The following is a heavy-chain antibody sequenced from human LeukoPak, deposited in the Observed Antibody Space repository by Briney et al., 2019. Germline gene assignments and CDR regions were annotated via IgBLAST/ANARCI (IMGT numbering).Heavy chain of an antibody. V-gene: IGHV3-23*01. J-gene: IGHJ3*02. Sequence: GGSLRLSCAASGFTFSSYAMSWVRQAPGKGLEWVSAISGSGGSTYYADSVKGRFTISRDNSKNTLYLQMNSLRAEDTAVYYCARDEAVPAAIDDAFDIWGQGTMVTVSS. CDR1: GFTFSSYA. CDR3: ARDEAVPAAIDDAFDI. D-gene: IGHD2-2*02. CDR2: ISGSGGST.